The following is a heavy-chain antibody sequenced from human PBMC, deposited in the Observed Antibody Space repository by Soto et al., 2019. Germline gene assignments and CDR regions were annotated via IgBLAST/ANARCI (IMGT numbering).Heavy chain of an antibody. D-gene: IGHD5-18*01. CDR2: IDPSDSYT. V-gene: IGHV5-10-1*01. Sequence: GESLKIYCKGSGYSFTSYWISWVRQMPGKGLEWMGRIDPSDSYTNYSPSFQGHVTISADKSISTDYLQWSSLKASDTAMYYCARRGTAMPSYGMDVWGKGTTVTVSS. CDR1: GYSFTSYW. CDR3: ARRGTAMPSYGMDV. J-gene: IGHJ6*04.